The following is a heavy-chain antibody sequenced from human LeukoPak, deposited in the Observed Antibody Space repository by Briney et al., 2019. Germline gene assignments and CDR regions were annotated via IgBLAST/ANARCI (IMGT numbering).Heavy chain of an antibody. CDR3: TRGGCTGEPCYRDHQYYPMDV. J-gene: IGHJ6*02. CDR2: IRNKVNSYST. Sequence: GGCLRLSCAVSGFIVGVYYMDWVRQAPGKGLEWLGRIRNKVNSYSTEYAGSVAGRFTVSGDDSKNSLYLPMTSLKSEDTAVYYCTRGGCTGEPCYRDHQYYPMDVWGQGNTVTISS. V-gene: IGHV3-72*01. D-gene: IGHD2-8*02. CDR1: GFIVGVYY.